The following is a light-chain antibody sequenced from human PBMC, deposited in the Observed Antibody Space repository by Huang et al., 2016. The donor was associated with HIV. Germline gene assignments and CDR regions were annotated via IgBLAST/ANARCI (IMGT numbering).Light chain of an antibody. Sequence: EIVMTQSPATLSVSPGERATLSCRASQRVSSSLAWYQQKHGQAPRLLIYDASTRATCIPARFSGSGSGTEFTLTISSLQSEDFAVYYCQQYNNWPPWTFGQGTKVEVK. CDR2: DAS. J-gene: IGKJ1*01. CDR1: QRVSSS. CDR3: QQYNNWPPWT. V-gene: IGKV3-15*01.